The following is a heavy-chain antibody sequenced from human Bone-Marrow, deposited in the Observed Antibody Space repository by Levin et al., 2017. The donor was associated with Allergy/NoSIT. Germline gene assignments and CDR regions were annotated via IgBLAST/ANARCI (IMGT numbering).Heavy chain of an antibody. Sequence: QTGGSLRLSCAVSEFPVSRNFMTWVRQAPGKGPEWVSVIYSNGGTSYADSVKGRFTISRDSSKNTLYLQMNSLTVEDTAVYYCARKTDSGGSGGDYWGQGTLVTVSS. V-gene: IGHV3-53*01. J-gene: IGHJ4*02. CDR2: IYSNGGT. CDR3: ARKTDSGGSGGDY. D-gene: IGHD3-22*01. CDR1: EFPVSRNF.